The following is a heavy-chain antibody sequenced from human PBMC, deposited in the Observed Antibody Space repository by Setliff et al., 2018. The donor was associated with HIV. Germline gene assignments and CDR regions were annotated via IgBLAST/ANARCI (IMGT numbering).Heavy chain of an antibody. CDR3: ARDQSPTYYYDTSNYHPWFDY. J-gene: IGHJ4*02. D-gene: IGHD3-22*01. CDR2: ISSDSSPI. CDR1: GFIFSSYS. Sequence: PGGSLRLSCAASGFIFSSYSMNWVRQAPGKGLEWVAYISSDSSPIYYADSVKGRFTISRDNAENSLYLQMNSLRAEDTAVYYCARDQSPTYYYDTSNYHPWFDYWGQGTLVTVSS. V-gene: IGHV3-48*01.